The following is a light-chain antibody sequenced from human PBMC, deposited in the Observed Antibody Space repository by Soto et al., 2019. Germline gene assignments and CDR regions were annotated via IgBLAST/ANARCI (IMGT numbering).Light chain of an antibody. CDR2: GAS. CDR1: QSVSSSY. CDR3: QQDYNLRT. Sequence: PGERVTLSCRASQSVSSSYLTWYQQKPGQAPRLLIYGASTRATGIPARFSGSGSGTDFTLTISSLQPEDFAVYYCQQDYNLRTFGQGPKVAIK. J-gene: IGKJ1*01. V-gene: IGKV3D-7*01.